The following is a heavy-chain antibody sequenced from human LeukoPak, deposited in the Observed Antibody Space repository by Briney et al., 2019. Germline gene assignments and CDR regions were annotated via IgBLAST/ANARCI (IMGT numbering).Heavy chain of an antibody. CDR3: AKEENDYGDYEGSIFDY. D-gene: IGHD4-17*01. CDR2: ISWDGGST. J-gene: IGHJ4*02. Sequence: PGGSLRLSCAASGFTFSSYWMHWVRQAPGKGLEWVSLISWDGGSTYYADSVKGRFTISRDNSKNSLYLQMNSLRTEDTALYYCAKEENDYGDYEGSIFDYWGQGTLVTVSS. V-gene: IGHV3-43*01. CDR1: GFTFSSYW.